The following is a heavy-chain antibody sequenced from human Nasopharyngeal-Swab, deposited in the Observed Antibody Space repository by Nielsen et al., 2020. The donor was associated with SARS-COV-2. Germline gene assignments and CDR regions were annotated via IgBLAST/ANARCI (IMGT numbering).Heavy chain of an antibody. CDR1: GAPIAHSTFS. Sequence: SDPLSPTFTPSGAPIAHSTFSWAWIRQPPGKRLERIGNLYYNGNTYQNPSLKSRLTISVDKSKNQFSLQLSSVTAADTAVYYCVSSSSWYYFDYWAQGTQVTVSS. D-gene: IGHD6-13*01. CDR3: VSSSSWYYFDY. CDR2: LYYNGNT. V-gene: IGHV4-39*01. J-gene: IGHJ4*02.